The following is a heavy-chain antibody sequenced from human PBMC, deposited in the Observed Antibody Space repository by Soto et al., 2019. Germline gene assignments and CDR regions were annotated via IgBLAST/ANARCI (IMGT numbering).Heavy chain of an antibody. Sequence: GESLRLSCAASGFTFSSYAMHWVRQAPGKGLEWVAVISYDGSNKYYADSVKGRFTISRDNSKNTLYLQMNSLRAEDTAVYYCARERGGYYSSSWYDYWGQGTLVTVSS. D-gene: IGHD6-13*01. CDR2: ISYDGSNK. V-gene: IGHV3-30*04. CDR1: GFTFSSYA. J-gene: IGHJ4*02. CDR3: ARERGGYYSSSWYDY.